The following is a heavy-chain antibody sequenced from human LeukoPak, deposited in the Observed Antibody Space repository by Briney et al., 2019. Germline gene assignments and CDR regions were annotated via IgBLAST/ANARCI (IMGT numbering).Heavy chain of an antibody. Sequence: SETLSLTCTVSGGSISSYYWSWIRQPPGKGLEWIGYIYYSGSTNYNPSLKSRVPISVDTSKNQFSLKLSSVTAADTAVYYCARRANSGFDAFDIWGQGTMVTVSS. CDR1: GGSISSYY. CDR3: ARRANSGFDAFDI. V-gene: IGHV4-59*01. J-gene: IGHJ3*02. D-gene: IGHD3-22*01. CDR2: IYYSGST.